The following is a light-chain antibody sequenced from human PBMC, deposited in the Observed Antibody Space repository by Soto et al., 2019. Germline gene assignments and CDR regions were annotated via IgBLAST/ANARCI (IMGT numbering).Light chain of an antibody. CDR2: KIS. CDR1: QSLVDNDGYSY. V-gene: IGKV2-30*01. CDR3: MQGKHWPYT. J-gene: IGKJ2*01. Sequence: VVMTQSPLSLPVTLGEPASVSCRSSQSLVDNDGYSYLSWFQQRPGQSPRRLIYKISNRDSGVPDRFSGSGSDTDFTLKISRVEPEDVAVYYCMQGKHWPYTFGQGTQLEIK.